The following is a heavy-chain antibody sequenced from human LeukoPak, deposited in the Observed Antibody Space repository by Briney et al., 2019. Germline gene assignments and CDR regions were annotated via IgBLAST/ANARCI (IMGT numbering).Heavy chain of an antibody. CDR3: AKAGTTLTTRNWFDP. Sequence: GGSLRLSCAVSGFTFSSYPMSWVRQAPGKGLEWVSVISGSSGTTYYADSVKGRFTISRDNSKNTLYLQMNSLRVEDTAVYYCAKAGTTLTTRNWFDPWGQGTLVTVSS. J-gene: IGHJ5*02. CDR1: GFTFSSYP. CDR2: ISGSSGTT. V-gene: IGHV3-23*01. D-gene: IGHD4-17*01.